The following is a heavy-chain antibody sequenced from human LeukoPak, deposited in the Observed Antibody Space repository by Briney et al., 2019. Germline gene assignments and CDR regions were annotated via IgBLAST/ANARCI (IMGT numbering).Heavy chain of an antibody. CDR1: QYSFTSFW. V-gene: IGHV5-51*01. Sequence: GESLKISCKGSQYSFTSFWIAWVRQMPGKGLEWMGMIYPADSGTRYSPSFQGQVTISADKAINTAYLQWSGLRASDTAIFYCARLGSPNTNGWYYFDYWGQGTLVTVSS. CDR2: IYPADSGT. CDR3: ARLGSPNTNGWYYFDY. J-gene: IGHJ4*02. D-gene: IGHD6-19*01.